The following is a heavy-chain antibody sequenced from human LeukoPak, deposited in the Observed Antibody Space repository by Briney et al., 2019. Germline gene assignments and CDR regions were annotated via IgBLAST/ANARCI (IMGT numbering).Heavy chain of an antibody. Sequence: PGGSLRLSCAASGFTFDDYAMYWVRQAPGKGLEWVSGISWNSGIIGYVDSVEGRFTISRDNAKNSLYLQMNSLRAEDTAVYYCARDRNTDFWSGYYTNYFDYWGQGTLVTVSS. CDR2: ISWNSGII. D-gene: IGHD3-3*01. V-gene: IGHV3-9*01. CDR1: GFTFDDYA. CDR3: ARDRNTDFWSGYYTNYFDY. J-gene: IGHJ4*02.